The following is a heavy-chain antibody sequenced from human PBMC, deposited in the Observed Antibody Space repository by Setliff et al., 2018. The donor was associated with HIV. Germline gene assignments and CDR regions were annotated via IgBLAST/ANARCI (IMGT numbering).Heavy chain of an antibody. D-gene: IGHD3-22*01. CDR1: GGSFSGYY. J-gene: IGHJ4*02. Sequence: SETLSLTCAVYGGSFSGYYWSWIRQPPGKGLEWIGEINHSGSTNYNPSLKSRVTISVDTSKNQFSLKLSSVTAADTAVYYCERLTTTYYYDSSAYYHPVWGQGTLVTVSS. V-gene: IGHV4-34*01. CDR2: INHSGST. CDR3: ERLTTTYYYDSSAYYHPV.